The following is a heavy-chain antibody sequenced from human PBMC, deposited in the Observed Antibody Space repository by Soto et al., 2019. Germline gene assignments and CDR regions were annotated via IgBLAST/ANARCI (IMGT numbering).Heavy chain of an antibody. CDR2: IYHSGST. Sequence: SETLSLTCTVSGGSISSGGYSWSWIRQPPGKGLEWIGYIYHSGSTYYNPSLRSRVTISVDRSKNQFSLKLSSVTAADTAVYYCARGNVVAIDYWGQGTLVTVSS. CDR1: GGSISSGGYS. V-gene: IGHV4-30-2*01. D-gene: IGHD2-21*01. CDR3: ARGNVVAIDY. J-gene: IGHJ4*02.